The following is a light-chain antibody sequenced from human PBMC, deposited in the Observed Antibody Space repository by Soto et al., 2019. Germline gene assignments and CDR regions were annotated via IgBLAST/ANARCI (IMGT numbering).Light chain of an antibody. CDR3: AAWDDGLGRLYF. V-gene: IGLV1-44*01. J-gene: IGLJ1*01. Sequence: LVTQPPWASGTPGQSVTISCSGTSCNIGRNTVDRYQHVPGAAPRLLMYNNDQRPSGVPDRFAGSKSGTSASLAISGLQSEDEADYYCAAWDDGLGRLYFFGTGTKVTVL. CDR2: NND. CDR1: SCNIGRNT.